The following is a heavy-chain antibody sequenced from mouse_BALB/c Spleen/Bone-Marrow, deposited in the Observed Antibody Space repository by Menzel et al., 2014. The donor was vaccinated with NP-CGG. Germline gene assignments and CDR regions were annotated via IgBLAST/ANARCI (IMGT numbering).Heavy chain of an antibody. D-gene: IGHD2-4*01. CDR2: INPGSGGV. CDR3: SREITRYAVDY. V-gene: IGHV1-54*01. Sequence: VQLQQSGAELLRPGTSVKVSCKASGYAFTNYWIEWVKQRPGQGLEWIGVINPGSGGVNYNEKFKGKATPTADKSSSTAYIQLSSLTSDDSAVYFCSREITRYAVDYWGQGTSVTVSS. J-gene: IGHJ4*01. CDR1: GYAFTNYW.